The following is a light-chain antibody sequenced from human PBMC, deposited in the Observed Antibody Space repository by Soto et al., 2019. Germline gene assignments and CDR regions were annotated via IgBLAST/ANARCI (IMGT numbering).Light chain of an antibody. V-gene: IGKV1-5*03. Sequence: DIQMTQSPSTLSASVGDRVTITCRASRSIDNWLAWYQQKPGKAPKLLIYKASNLDIGVPTSFSGSGSGTEFTPTISSLQPDDFATYYCQQYDTHCTFGQGTKVEIK. CDR3: QQYDTHCT. J-gene: IGKJ1*01. CDR1: RSIDNW. CDR2: KAS.